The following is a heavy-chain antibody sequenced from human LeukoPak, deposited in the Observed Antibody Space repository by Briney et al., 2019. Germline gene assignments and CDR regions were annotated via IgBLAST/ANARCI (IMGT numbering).Heavy chain of an antibody. J-gene: IGHJ4*02. CDR3: AKDRSCTNGICHGDFDY. D-gene: IGHD2-8*01. Sequence: GGSLRLSCAASGFTFSSYAVSWVRQAPGKGLEWVSSISGSGGSTYSADSVKGRFTISRDNSKNTLYLQMNSLRADDTALYYCAKDRSCTNGICHGDFDYWGQGTLVTVSS. V-gene: IGHV3-23*01. CDR2: ISGSGGST. CDR1: GFTFSSYA.